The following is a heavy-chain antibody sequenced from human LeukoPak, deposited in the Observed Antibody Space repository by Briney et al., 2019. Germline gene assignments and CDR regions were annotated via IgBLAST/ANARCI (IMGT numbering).Heavy chain of an antibody. CDR1: GGTFSSYA. D-gene: IGHD3-22*01. CDR2: IIPIFGTA. CDR3: AISEVGYYDSSGYYHY. Sequence: SVKVSCKASGGTFSSYAISWVRQAPGQGLEWMGRIIPIFGTANYAQKFQGRVTITTDESTSTAYMELSSLRSEDTAVYYCAISEVGYYDSSGYYHYWGQGTLVTVSS. J-gene: IGHJ4*02. V-gene: IGHV1-69*05.